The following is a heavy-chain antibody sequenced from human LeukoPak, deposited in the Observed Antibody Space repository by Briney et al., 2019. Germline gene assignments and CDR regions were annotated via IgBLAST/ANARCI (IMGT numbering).Heavy chain of an antibody. CDR1: EFTFSDYY. D-gene: IGHD4-17*01. CDR3: ARDSRLDGDYEYYFYYGMDV. Sequence: GGSLRLSCAASEFTFSDYYMNWIRQAPGKGLEWVSYISSSSSYTKYADSVKGRFTISRDNAKNSLYLRMNSLRAEDTAVYYCARDSRLDGDYEYYFYYGMDVWGKGTTVTVSS. CDR2: ISSSSSYT. V-gene: IGHV3-11*06. J-gene: IGHJ6*04.